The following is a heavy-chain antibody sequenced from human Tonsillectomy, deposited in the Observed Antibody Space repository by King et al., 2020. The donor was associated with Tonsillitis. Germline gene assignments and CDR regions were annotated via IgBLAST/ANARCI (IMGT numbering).Heavy chain of an antibody. Sequence: VQLVESGGGVVQPGRSLRLSCAASGFTFSSYGMHWVRQAPGKGLEWVAVISYDGSKKYYVDSVKGRFTISRDNSKNTLYLQMNSLRAEDTAVYYCAKGPRGLAAAGTDYWGQGTLVTVSS. D-gene: IGHD6-13*01. CDR3: AKGPRGLAAAGTDY. CDR1: GFTFSSYG. V-gene: IGHV3-30*18. CDR2: ISYDGSKK. J-gene: IGHJ4*02.